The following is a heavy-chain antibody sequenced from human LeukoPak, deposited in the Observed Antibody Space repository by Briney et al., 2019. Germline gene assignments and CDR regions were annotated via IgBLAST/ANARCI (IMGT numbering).Heavy chain of an antibody. Sequence: SETLSLTCTVSGDSISSGNFYWSWIRQPAGKGLEWIGRIYTSGSTNYNPSLKSRVTISVDTSKNQFSLKLSSVTAADTAVYFWARGPYYYDSSGCFDYWGQGTLVSVSS. CDR2: IYTSGST. V-gene: IGHV4-61*02. CDR1: GDSISSGNFY. CDR3: ARGPYYYDSSGCFDY. J-gene: IGHJ4*02. D-gene: IGHD3-22*01.